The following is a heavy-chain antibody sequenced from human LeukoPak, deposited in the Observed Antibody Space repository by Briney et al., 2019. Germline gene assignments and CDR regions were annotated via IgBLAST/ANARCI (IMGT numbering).Heavy chain of an antibody. CDR2: FYISGST. CDR1: GGSISSYY. D-gene: IGHD5-24*01. Sequence: SETLSLTCTVSGGSISSYYWSWIRQPAGKGLEWIGRFYISGSTNYNPSLKSRVTMSVDTSKNQFSLRLNSVTAADTAVYYCARDHGYNDQVESRTDYWGQGTLVTVSS. V-gene: IGHV4-4*07. CDR3: ARDHGYNDQVESRTDY. J-gene: IGHJ4*02.